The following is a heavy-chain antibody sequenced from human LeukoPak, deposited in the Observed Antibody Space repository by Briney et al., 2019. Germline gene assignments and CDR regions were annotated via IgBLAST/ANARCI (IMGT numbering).Heavy chain of an antibody. CDR3: ATSRGYSYGYDY. CDR2: TSSSGSTI. D-gene: IGHD5-18*01. Sequence: GGSLRLSCAASGFTVSSNYMSWTRQAPGKGLEWVSYTSSSGSTIYYADSVKGRFTISRDNAKNSLYLQMNSLRAEDTAVYYCATSRGYSYGYDYWGQGTLVTVSS. CDR1: GFTVSSNY. V-gene: IGHV3-11*01. J-gene: IGHJ4*02.